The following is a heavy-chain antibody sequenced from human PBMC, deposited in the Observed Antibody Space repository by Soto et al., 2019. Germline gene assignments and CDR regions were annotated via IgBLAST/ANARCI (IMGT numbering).Heavy chain of an antibody. J-gene: IGHJ6*02. D-gene: IGHD2-15*01. Sequence: SETLSLTCAVSGGSISSSYWWSCVRQPPGKGLEWIGEIYHSGSTNYNPSLKSRVTISVDKSKNQFSLKLSSVTAADTAVYYCATRSGSYYYGMDVWGQGTTVTVSS. CDR1: GGSISSSYW. CDR3: ATRSGSYYYGMDV. V-gene: IGHV4-4*02. CDR2: IYHSGST.